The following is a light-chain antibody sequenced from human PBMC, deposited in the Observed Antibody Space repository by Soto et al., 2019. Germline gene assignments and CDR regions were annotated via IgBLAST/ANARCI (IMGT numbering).Light chain of an antibody. V-gene: IGLV2-8*01. CDR1: SSDVGGYNY. J-gene: IGLJ3*02. Sequence: QSALTQPPSASGSPGQSVTISCTGASSDVGGYNYVSWCQQHPGKAPKLMIYEVTKRPSGVPDRFSGSKSGNTASLTVSGLQAEEEADYYCSSYAGSNNLVFGGGTKLTVL. CDR3: SSYAGSNNLV. CDR2: EVT.